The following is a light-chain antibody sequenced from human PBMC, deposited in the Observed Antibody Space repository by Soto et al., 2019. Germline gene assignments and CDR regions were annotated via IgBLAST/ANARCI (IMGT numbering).Light chain of an antibody. CDR1: QSISWY. V-gene: IGKV1-39*01. Sequence: DIPMTQSPSSLSASVGDRVTITCRASQSISWYLNWYQQKPGKAPKLLIYTASSLQSGVPSRFSGSGSGTDFTLTITSLHPEDFATYYCQQSFSTLWTFGQGTKVEIK. CDR3: QQSFSTLWT. CDR2: TAS. J-gene: IGKJ1*01.